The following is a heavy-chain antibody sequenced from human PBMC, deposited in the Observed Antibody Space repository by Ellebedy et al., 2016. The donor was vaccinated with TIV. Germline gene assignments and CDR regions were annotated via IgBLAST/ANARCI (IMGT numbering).Heavy chain of an antibody. D-gene: IGHD3-22*01. J-gene: IGHJ6*02. CDR1: GGTFSSYA. V-gene: IGHV1-69*04. CDR2: IIPIVGIA. CDR3: ATTNSGYNTRYGMDI. Sequence: AASVKVSCKASGGTFSSYAISWVRQAPGQGLEWMGRIIPIVGIANYAQKFQGRVTITADKSTSTAYMELSSLRSEDTAVYYCATTNSGYNTRYGMDIWGQGTTVTVSS.